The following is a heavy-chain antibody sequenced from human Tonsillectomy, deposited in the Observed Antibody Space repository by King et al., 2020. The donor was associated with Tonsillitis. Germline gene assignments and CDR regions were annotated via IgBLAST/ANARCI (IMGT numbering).Heavy chain of an antibody. Sequence: QLVQSGGGVVQPGWSLRLSCAASGFTFSSYGMHWVRQAPGKGLEWVAFIRYDGSNKYYADSVKGRFTISRDNSKNTLYLQMNSLRAEDTAVYYCAKETLWFGEWRSAFDIWGQGTMVTVSS. D-gene: IGHD3-10*01. CDR1: GFTFSSYG. CDR3: AKETLWFGEWRSAFDI. CDR2: IRYDGSNK. J-gene: IGHJ3*02. V-gene: IGHV3-30*02.